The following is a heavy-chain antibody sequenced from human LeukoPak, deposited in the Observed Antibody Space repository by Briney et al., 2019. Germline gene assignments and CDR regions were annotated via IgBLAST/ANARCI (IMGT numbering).Heavy chain of an antibody. Sequence: PSETLSLTCAVYGGSFSGYYWSWIRQPPGKGLEWIGEINHSGSTNYNPSLKSRVTISVDTSKNQFSLKLSSVTAADTAVYYCARDPYDFWSGYHFDYWGQGTLVIVSS. CDR1: GGSFSGYY. J-gene: IGHJ4*02. D-gene: IGHD3-3*01. CDR2: INHSGST. CDR3: ARDPYDFWSGYHFDY. V-gene: IGHV4-34*01.